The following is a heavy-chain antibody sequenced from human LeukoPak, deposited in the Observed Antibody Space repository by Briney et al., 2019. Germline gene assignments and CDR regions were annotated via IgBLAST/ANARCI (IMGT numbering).Heavy chain of an antibody. V-gene: IGHV1-18*01. D-gene: IGHD3-9*01. J-gene: IGHJ4*02. Sequence: GASVKVSCKASGYTFTSYGISWVRQAPGQGLEWMGWISAYNGNTKYAQKLQGRVTMTTDTSTSTAYMELRSLRSDDTAVYYCARDANIRYFDWLLPLDYWGQGTLVTVSS. CDR3: ARDANIRYFDWLLPLDY. CDR2: ISAYNGNT. CDR1: GYTFTSYG.